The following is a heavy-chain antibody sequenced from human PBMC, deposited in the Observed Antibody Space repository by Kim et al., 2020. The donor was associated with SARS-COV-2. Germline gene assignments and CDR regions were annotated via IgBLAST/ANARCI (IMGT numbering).Heavy chain of an antibody. CDR1: GITFNTYR. D-gene: IGHD3-22*01. CDR3: ARSYFESSGYLAY. J-gene: IGHJ4*02. Sequence: GGSLRLSCAASGITFNTYRMNWVRQAPGKGLEWVASISSSSTTEYYADSVRGRFTISRDNAKNSLYLHMNSLRDEDTAVYYCARSYFESSGYLAYWGQVT. CDR2: ISSSSTTE. V-gene: IGHV3-48*02.